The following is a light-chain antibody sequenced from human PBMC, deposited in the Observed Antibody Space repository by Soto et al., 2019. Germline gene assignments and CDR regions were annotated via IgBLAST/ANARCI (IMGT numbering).Light chain of an antibody. CDR1: QGISSY. V-gene: IGKV1-9*01. CDR3: QQLNTYPLT. Sequence: DIQLTQSPSFLSASVGDRVTITCRASQGISSYLAWYQQEPGKAPKLLIYAASTLQSGVPSRFSGSGSGTDFTLTISSLQPEDFATYYCQQLNTYPLTFGGGTK. CDR2: AAS. J-gene: IGKJ4*01.